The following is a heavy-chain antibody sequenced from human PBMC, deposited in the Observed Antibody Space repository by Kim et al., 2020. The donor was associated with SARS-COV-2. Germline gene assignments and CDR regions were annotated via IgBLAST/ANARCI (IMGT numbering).Heavy chain of an antibody. Sequence: GESLKISCKGSGYSFTSYWIGWVRQMPGKGLEWMGIIYPGDSDTRYSPSFQGQVTISADKSISTAYLQWSSLKASDTAMYYCARGGYCSSTSCPLNWFDPWGQGTLVTVSS. D-gene: IGHD2-2*01. V-gene: IGHV5-51*01. J-gene: IGHJ5*02. CDR1: GYSFTSYW. CDR3: ARGGYCSSTSCPLNWFDP. CDR2: IYPGDSDT.